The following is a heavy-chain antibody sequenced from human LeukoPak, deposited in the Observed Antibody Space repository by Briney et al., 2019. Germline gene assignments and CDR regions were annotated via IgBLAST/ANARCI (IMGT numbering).Heavy chain of an antibody. CDR3: ARLGVFVDGTPYQYYYMDV. D-gene: IGHD2-15*01. Sequence: GESLKISCRGSGHIFTTYWIGWVRPVPGKGLEWMGIIYPGNSEARYSPSFQGQVTISADKSISTTYLQWSSLKASDTAMYYCARLGVFVDGTPYQYYYMDVWGKGTTVTVSS. CDR1: GHIFTTYW. J-gene: IGHJ6*03. CDR2: IYPGNSEA. V-gene: IGHV5-51*01.